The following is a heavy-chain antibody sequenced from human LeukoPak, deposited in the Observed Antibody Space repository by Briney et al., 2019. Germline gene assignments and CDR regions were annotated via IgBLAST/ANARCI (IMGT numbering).Heavy chain of an antibody. CDR2: MNPNSGNT. CDR1: GYTFTSYD. J-gene: IGHJ4*02. CDR3: ARGYDFCRGYYYY. D-gene: IGHD3-3*01. V-gene: IGHV1-8*03. Sequence: ASVKVSCKASGYTFTSYDINWVRQATGQGLEWMGWMNPNSGNTGYAQKFQGRVTITRNTSISTAYMELSSLRSEDTAVYYCARGYDFCRGYYYYWGQGTLVTVSS.